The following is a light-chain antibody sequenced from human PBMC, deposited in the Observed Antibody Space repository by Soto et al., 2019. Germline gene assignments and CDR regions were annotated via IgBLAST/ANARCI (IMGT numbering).Light chain of an antibody. CDR1: SSDVGRSDY. V-gene: IGLV2-14*01. J-gene: IGLJ3*02. CDR2: EVS. Sequence: QSALTQPASVSGSPGQSITISCTGTSSDVGRSDYVSWYPQHPGKAPKLMIYEVSNRPSGVFNRFSGPKSGNTAPLTISGLQAEDEADYYCNSYTTSTTRVFGGGTKRTVL. CDR3: NSYTTSTTRV.